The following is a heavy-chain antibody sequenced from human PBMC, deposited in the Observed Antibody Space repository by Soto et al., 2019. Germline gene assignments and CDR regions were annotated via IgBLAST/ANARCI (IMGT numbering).Heavy chain of an antibody. Sequence: GASVKVSCKASGYTFTSYGISWVRQAPGQGLEWMGWISAYNGNTNYAQKLQGRVTMTTDTSTSTAYMELRSLRSDDTAVYYCARVKSSGWGPYYYGMDVWGQGTTVTVSS. J-gene: IGHJ6*02. CDR3: ARVKSSGWGPYYYGMDV. V-gene: IGHV1-18*04. CDR1: GYTFTSYG. CDR2: ISAYNGNT. D-gene: IGHD6-19*01.